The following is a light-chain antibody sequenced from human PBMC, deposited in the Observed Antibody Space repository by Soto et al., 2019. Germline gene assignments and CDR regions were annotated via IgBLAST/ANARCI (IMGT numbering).Light chain of an antibody. V-gene: IGLV3-21*02. J-gene: IGLJ2*01. CDR1: NIGSNS. Sequence: SYELTQPPSVSVAPGQTARIPCGGDNIGSNSVHWYQQKPGQAPVLVVYDDRDRPSGIPERFSGSNSGNTATLTISRVEAGDEADYYCQMWDSSSDHVIFGGGTKLTVL. CDR3: QMWDSSSDHVI. CDR2: DDR.